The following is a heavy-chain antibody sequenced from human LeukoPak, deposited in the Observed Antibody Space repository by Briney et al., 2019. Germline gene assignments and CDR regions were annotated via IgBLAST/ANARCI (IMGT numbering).Heavy chain of an antibody. CDR2: ISYDGSNK. D-gene: IGHD3-9*01. Sequence: PGRSLRLSCAASGFTFSSYAMHWVRQAPGKGLEWVAVISYDGSNKYYADSVKGRFTISRDNSKNTLYLQMNSLRAEDTAVYYCAKVVRYFDWLPFDYWGQGTLVTVSS. CDR1: GFTFSSYA. J-gene: IGHJ4*02. V-gene: IGHV3-30-3*01. CDR3: AKVVRYFDWLPFDY.